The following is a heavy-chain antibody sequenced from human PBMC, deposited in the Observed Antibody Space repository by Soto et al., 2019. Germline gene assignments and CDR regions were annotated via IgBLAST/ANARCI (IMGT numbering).Heavy chain of an antibody. CDR2: INPSGGST. CDR3: ARDGPLYDSSGYYYDFDY. V-gene: IGHV1-46*01. J-gene: IGHJ4*02. Sequence: QVQLVQSGAEVKKPGASVKVSCKASGYTFTSYYMHWVRQAPGQGLEWMGIINPSGGSTSYAQKFQGRVTMTRDTSTSTVYMELSSLRSEDTAVYYCARDGPLYDSSGYYYDFDYWGQGTLVTVSS. CDR1: GYTFTSYY. D-gene: IGHD3-22*01.